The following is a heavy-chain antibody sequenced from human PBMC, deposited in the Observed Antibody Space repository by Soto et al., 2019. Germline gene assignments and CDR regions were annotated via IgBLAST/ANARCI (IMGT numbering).Heavy chain of an antibody. Sequence: EVQLVETGGGLIQPGGSLRLSCAASGFTVSSNYMSWVRQAPGKGLEWVSVIYSGGSTYYADSVKGRFTISRDNSKNTLYLQMNSLRAEDTAVYYCVSHIAAAVYDAFDIWGQGTMVTVSS. V-gene: IGHV3-53*02. D-gene: IGHD6-13*01. CDR1: GFTVSSNY. CDR2: IYSGGST. CDR3: VSHIAAAVYDAFDI. J-gene: IGHJ3*02.